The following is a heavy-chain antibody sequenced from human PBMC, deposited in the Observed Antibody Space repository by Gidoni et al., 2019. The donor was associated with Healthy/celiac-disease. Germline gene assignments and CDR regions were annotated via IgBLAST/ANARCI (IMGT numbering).Heavy chain of an antibody. CDR1: GYTFTSYG. D-gene: IGHD1-26*01. CDR2: ISAYNGNT. J-gene: IGHJ4*02. V-gene: IGHV1-18*04. CDR3: ARAKVAGGSYFDY. Sequence: QVQLVQSGAEEKKPGASVKVSCKASGYTFTSYGISWVRQVPGQGLEWMGWISAYNGNTNYAQKLQGRVTMTTDTSTSTSDIELRCLRSDDTAVYYCARAKVAGGSYFDYWGQGTLVTVSS.